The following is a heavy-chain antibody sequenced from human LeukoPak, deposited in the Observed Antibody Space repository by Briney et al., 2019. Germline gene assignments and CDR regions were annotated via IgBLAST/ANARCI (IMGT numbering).Heavy chain of an antibody. V-gene: IGHV1-18*01. CDR3: AVEGHSSGWSNFDY. D-gene: IGHD6-19*01. Sequence: ASVKVSCKASGYTFTSNGISWVRQAPGQGLEWMGWISGYNGNTNYAQKLQGRVTMTTDTSTSTAYMELRSLRSEDTAVYYCAVEGHSSGWSNFDYWGQGTLVTVSS. CDR2: ISGYNGNT. J-gene: IGHJ4*02. CDR1: GYTFTSNG.